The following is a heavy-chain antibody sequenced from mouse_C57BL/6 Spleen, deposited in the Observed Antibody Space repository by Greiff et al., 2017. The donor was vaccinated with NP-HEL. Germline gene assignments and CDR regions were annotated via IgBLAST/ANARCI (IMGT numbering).Heavy chain of an antibody. D-gene: IGHD1-1*01. Sequence: VQLQQSGAELVRPGSSVKLSCKASGYTFTSYWMDWVKQRPGQGLEWIGNIYPSDSETHYNQKFKDKATLTVDKSSSTAYMQLSSLTSEDSAVYYCARRYYGSTSWFAYWGQGTLVTVSA. V-gene: IGHV1-61*01. CDR3: ARRYYGSTSWFAY. CDR2: IYPSDSET. J-gene: IGHJ3*01. CDR1: GYTFTSYW.